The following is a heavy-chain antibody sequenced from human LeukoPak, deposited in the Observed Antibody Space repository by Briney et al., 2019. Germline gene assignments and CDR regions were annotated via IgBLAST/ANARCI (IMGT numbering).Heavy chain of an antibody. V-gene: IGHV2-5*02. CDR3: AHKNGRGGGFDI. CDR2: IYWDDDK. Sequence: SGPTLVKPTQTLTLTCTFSGFSLSTSGVGVGWMRQPPGKALEWLALIYWDDDKRYSPSLKSILTITKDTSKNQVVLTMTNMDPVDTAAYYCAHKNGRGGGFDIWGQGTMVTVSS. CDR1: GFSLSTSGVG. J-gene: IGHJ3*02. D-gene: IGHD1-1*01.